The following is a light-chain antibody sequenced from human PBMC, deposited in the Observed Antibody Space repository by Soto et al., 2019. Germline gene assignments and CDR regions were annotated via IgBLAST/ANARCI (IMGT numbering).Light chain of an antibody. Sequence: EIVLTQSPGTLSLSPGERATLPCRASQSVTSNSLAWYQQKPGQAPRLVMYGGFSRPTGIPDRFSGSGSGTDFTLTISRLEPEDFAVYYCQYYGGSSRTFGQGTKVEIK. CDR3: QYYGGSSRT. CDR2: GGF. CDR1: QSVTSNS. V-gene: IGKV3-20*01. J-gene: IGKJ1*01.